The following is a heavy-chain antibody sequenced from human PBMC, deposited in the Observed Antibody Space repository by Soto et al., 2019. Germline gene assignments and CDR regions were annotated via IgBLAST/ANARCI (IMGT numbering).Heavy chain of an antibody. CDR1: GYTFTDST. D-gene: IGHD3-22*01. V-gene: IGHV1-2*02. CDR2: INPKSGLT. CDR3: ARSRGSGYYKNSFDV. Sequence: ASLKFSCKASGYTFTDSTLHCVRQVPGPGLEYMGWINPKSGLTNCVRKFQGRATMTTDTSINSAFMELTMLRSDDTAVYYCARSRGSGYYKNSFDVWGQGTMVTVSS. J-gene: IGHJ3*01.